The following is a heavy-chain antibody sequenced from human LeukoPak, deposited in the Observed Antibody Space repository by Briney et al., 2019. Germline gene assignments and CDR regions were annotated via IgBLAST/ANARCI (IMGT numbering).Heavy chain of an antibody. Sequence: ASVEVSCKASGYTFTSYGISWVRQAPGQGLEWMGWISAYNGNTNYAQKLQGRVTMTTDTSTSTAYMELRSLRSEDTAVYYCARIRDGYNDAYDIWGQGTMVTVSS. CDR3: ARIRDGYNDAYDI. J-gene: IGHJ3*02. CDR2: ISAYNGNT. V-gene: IGHV1-18*01. CDR1: GYTFTSYG. D-gene: IGHD5-24*01.